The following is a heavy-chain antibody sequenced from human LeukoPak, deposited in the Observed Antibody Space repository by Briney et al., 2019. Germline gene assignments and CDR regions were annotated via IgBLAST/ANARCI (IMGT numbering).Heavy chain of an antibody. Sequence: VSVKVSYKASGYTFTGYNMHWVRQAPGQGLESMGWINPNVGGTNYAQKFQGRVTMTRATATTPAYIGLCKRTSDDTGARSCTKPRYGSSWSPPHQNWFDPWGQGTLVTVSS. D-gene: IGHD6-13*01. J-gene: IGHJ5*02. V-gene: IGHV1-2*02. CDR2: INPNVGGT. CDR1: GYTFTGYN. CDR3: TKPRYGSSWSPPHQNWFDP.